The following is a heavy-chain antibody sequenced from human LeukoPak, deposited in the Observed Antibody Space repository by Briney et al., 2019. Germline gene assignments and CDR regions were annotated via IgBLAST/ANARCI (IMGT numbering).Heavy chain of an antibody. J-gene: IGHJ5*02. CDR3: ARESVRSGSLKWFDP. CDR2: ISGNGKTT. D-gene: IGHD3-22*01. CDR1: GFTFSSHV. Sequence: GGSLRLSCAASGFTFSSHVMSWVHQTPGKGLEWVSAISGNGKTTYYADSVRGRFIISRDNSKNTLYLQMNSLRDEDTATYYCARESVRSGSLKWFDPWGQGTLVTVSS. V-gene: IGHV3-23*01.